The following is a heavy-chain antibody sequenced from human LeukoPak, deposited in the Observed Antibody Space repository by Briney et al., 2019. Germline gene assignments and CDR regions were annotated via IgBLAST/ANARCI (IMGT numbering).Heavy chain of an antibody. CDR2: GDYSGAT. CDR1: GGSISDRSYY. V-gene: IGHV4-39*01. D-gene: IGHD3-10*01. J-gene: IGHJ5*02. Sequence: SETLSLTCTVSGGSISDRSYYWAWIRQPPGKGLEWIGSGDYSGATYYNPSLKSRVTISVDTSKNQMSLKLYSVTAADSAVYYCASEIRTYYYGSGSHPETNWFDTWGQGTLVTVSS. CDR3: ASEIRTYYYGSGSHPETNWFDT.